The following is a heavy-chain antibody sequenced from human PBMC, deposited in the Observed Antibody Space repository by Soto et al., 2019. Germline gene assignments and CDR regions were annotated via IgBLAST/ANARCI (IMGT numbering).Heavy chain of an antibody. D-gene: IGHD3-9*01. Sequence: PSATLSLTCTVSVGSISSYYWSLLRQPAGKGLEWIGRIYTSGSTNYNPSLKSRVTMSVDTSKNQFSLKLSSVTAADTAVYYCATSIKTYYDILTGPSYYFEYWGQGTMVTVSS. CDR2: IYTSGST. J-gene: IGHJ4*02. V-gene: IGHV4-4*07. CDR3: ATSIKTYYDILTGPSYYFEY. CDR1: VGSISSYY.